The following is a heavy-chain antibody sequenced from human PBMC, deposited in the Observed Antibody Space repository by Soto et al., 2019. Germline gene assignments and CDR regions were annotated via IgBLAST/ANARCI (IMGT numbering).Heavy chain of an antibody. Sequence: QVQLQESGPGLVKPSGTLSLTCAVSSGSISSSNWWSWVRQPPGKGLEWIGEIYHSGSTNYNPSLKSRVTISVDKSKNQFSLKLSSVTAADTAVYYCARDNYSTTGGYYYYSMDVWGKGTTVTVSS. CDR3: ARDNYSTTGGYYYYSMDV. CDR1: SGSISSSNW. D-gene: IGHD4-4*01. V-gene: IGHV4-4*02. J-gene: IGHJ6*03. CDR2: IYHSGST.